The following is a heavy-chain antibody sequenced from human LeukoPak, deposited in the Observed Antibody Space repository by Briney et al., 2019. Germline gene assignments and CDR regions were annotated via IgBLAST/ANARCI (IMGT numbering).Heavy chain of an antibody. D-gene: IGHD3-22*01. CDR3: ARANHYYYDSSGYYFSSYNWFDP. Sequence: SETLSLTCTVSGGSISSSSYYWGWIRQPPGKGLEWIGSIYYSGSTYYNPSLKSRVTISVDTSKNQFSLKLSSVTAADTAVYYCARANHYYYDSSGYYFSSYNWFDPWGQGTLVTVSS. CDR1: GGSISSSSYY. CDR2: IYYSGST. V-gene: IGHV4-39*01. J-gene: IGHJ5*02.